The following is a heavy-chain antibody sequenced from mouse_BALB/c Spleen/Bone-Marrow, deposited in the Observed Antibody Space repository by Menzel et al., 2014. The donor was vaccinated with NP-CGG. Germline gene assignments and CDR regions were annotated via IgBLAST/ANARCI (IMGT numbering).Heavy chain of an antibody. D-gene: IGHD2-4*01. CDR3: ARGGHDFSLDY. CDR2: IDTSDSYT. Sequence: VQLQQSGAELGMPGASVKMSCKASGYTFTDNWIYWVKQSPGQGLEWIGAIDTSDSYTNFNQKFMGKASLTVDASSSTAYMQVSSLTSDDSAVYYRARGGHDFSLDYWGQGTSVTVSS. CDR1: GYTFTDNW. V-gene: IGHV1-69*01. J-gene: IGHJ4*01.